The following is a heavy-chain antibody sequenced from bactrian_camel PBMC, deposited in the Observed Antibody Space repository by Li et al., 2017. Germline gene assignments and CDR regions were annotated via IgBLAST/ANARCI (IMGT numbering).Heavy chain of an antibody. D-gene: IGHD6*01. Sequence: HVQLVESGGGSVQAGGSLRLSCAASLHLYSSYSMGWFRQSPGKEREGVAVTRYDGLAIYSDSAKARFTISKDNAKNTLYLQMNSLKPEDTAMYHCAPQYGDNSWDYWSQGTQVTVS. CDR2: TRYDGLA. CDR1: LHLYSSYS. V-gene: IGHV3S55*01. CDR3: APQYGDNSWDY. J-gene: IGHJ4*01.